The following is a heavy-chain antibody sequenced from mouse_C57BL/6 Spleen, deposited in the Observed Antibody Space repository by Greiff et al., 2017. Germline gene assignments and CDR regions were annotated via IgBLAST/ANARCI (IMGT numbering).Heavy chain of an antibody. V-gene: IGHV5-4*01. CDR3: AKDDDSYYGGGFAY. J-gene: IGHJ3*01. CDR1: GFTFSSYA. CDR2: ISDGGSYT. D-gene: IGHD2-3*01. Sequence: EVQLVESGGGLVKPGGSLKLSCAASGFTFSSYAMSWVRQTPEKRLEWVATISDGGSYTYYPDNVKGRFTISRDNAKNNLYLQMRHLQSEDTAMYYCAKDDDSYYGGGFAYWGQGTPVTVSA.